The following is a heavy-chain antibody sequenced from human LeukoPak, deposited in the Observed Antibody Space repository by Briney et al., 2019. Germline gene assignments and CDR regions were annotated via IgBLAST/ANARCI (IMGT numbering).Heavy chain of an antibody. J-gene: IGHJ4*02. CDR1: GYTFAGYY. V-gene: IGHV1-2*02. Sequence: ASVKVSCKASGYTFAGYYMHWVRQAPGQGLEWMGWINLNSGGTNYAQKFQGRVTMTRDTSISTAYMELSRLRSDDTAVYYCARDLDIVATILDYWGQGTLVTVSS. D-gene: IGHD5-12*01. CDR2: INLNSGGT. CDR3: ARDLDIVATILDY.